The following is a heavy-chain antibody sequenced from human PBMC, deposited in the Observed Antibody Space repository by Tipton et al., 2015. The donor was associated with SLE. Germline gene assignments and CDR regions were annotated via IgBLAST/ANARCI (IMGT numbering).Heavy chain of an antibody. Sequence: LRLSCTVSGGSISGHYWSWVRQPPGKGLEWVGFIYLDSGSTKNNPSLESRVIISTDTSKNQVSLKVTSVTAADTAVYYCARHPKRESGSQFLFDYWGQGTLVTVSS. D-gene: IGHD2-21*01. CDR3: ARHPKRESGSQFLFDY. J-gene: IGHJ4*02. CDR2: IYLDSGST. V-gene: IGHV4-59*08. CDR1: GGSISGHY.